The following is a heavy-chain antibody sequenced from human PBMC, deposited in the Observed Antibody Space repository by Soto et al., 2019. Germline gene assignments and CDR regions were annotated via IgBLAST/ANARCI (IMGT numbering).Heavy chain of an antibody. CDR3: ARDGLDIVLVPAAVEYYYYGMDV. V-gene: IGHV3-30*03. CDR2: VTYDGTKK. D-gene: IGHD2-2*01. CDR1: GFTFGNFG. J-gene: IGHJ6*02. Sequence: GGSLRLSCAASGFTFGNFGMHWVRQAPDTGLDWVASVTYDGTKKYYADSVKGRFTISKDNSKNTLYLQMNSLRPDDTAVYYCARDGLDIVLVPAAVEYYYYGMDVWGQGTTVTVSS.